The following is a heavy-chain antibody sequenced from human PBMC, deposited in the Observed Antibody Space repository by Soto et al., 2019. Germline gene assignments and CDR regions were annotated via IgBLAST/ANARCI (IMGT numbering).Heavy chain of an antibody. CDR2: IYYSGST. CDR1: GGSISSYY. CDR3: ARLLSMPSPYNWFDP. V-gene: IGHV4-59*01. Sequence: SETRSLTCTVSGGSISSYYWSWIRQPPGKGLEWIGYIYYSGSTNYNPSLKSRVTISVDTSKNQFSLKLSSVTAADTAVYYCARLLSMPSPYNWFDPWGQGTLVTVSS. D-gene: IGHD2-2*01. J-gene: IGHJ5*02.